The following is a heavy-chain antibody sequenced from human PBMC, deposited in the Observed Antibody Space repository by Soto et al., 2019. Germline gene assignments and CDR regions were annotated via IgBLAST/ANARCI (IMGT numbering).Heavy chain of an antibody. CDR2: ISGSGDSI. J-gene: IGHJ4*02. V-gene: IGHV3-23*01. Sequence: EVQLLESGGDLVQPGGSLRLSCAASGFTFSTYVMTWVRQAPGKGLEWVSSISGSGDSIYYADSVKGRFTIARDNSENTLYLQMNNLRAEDTAVYYCAKDGTYSRRGPYYFDYWGQGTLVTVSS. D-gene: IGHD6-13*01. CDR3: AKDGTYSRRGPYYFDY. CDR1: GFTFSTYV.